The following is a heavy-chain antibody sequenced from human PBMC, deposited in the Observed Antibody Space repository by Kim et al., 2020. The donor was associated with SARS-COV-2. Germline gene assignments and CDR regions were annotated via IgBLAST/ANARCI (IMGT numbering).Heavy chain of an antibody. Sequence: SETLSLTCSVSGASIYSSDYYWGWIRQPPGKGLEWIGTIYHSGTTYYNPSLKSRVTISIDTSKSQFSLKLSSVTAADTAVYFCGRDLLFGWGYWGQGTLV. CDR3: GRDLLFGWGY. CDR2: IYHSGTT. J-gene: IGHJ4*02. CDR1: GASIYSSDYY. D-gene: IGHD3-10*02. V-gene: IGHV4-39*07.